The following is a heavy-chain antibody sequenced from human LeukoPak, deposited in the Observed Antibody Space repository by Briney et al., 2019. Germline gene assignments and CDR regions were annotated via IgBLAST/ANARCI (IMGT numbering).Heavy chain of an antibody. Sequence: SETLSLTCTVSGGSISNYYWSWIRQPPGKGLEWIGYIYYSETTNYNPSLKSRVTISVDTSKNQFSLKLSSVTAADTAVYYCARSFGTSGYYSSTLRLHFDYWGQGTLVTVSS. CDR3: ARSFGTSGYYSSTLRLHFDY. CDR1: GGSISNYY. V-gene: IGHV4-59*01. J-gene: IGHJ4*02. D-gene: IGHD3-22*01. CDR2: IYYSETT.